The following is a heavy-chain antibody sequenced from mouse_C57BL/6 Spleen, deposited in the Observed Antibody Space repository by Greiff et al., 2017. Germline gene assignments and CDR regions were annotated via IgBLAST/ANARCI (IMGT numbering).Heavy chain of an antibody. V-gene: IGHV1-15*01. D-gene: IGHD2-5*01. Sequence: QVQLKQSGAELARPGASVTLSCKASGYTFTDYEMHWVKQTPVHGLEWIGAIDPETGGTAYNQKFKGKAILTADKSSSTAYMELRSLTSEDSAVYYCTRWDSNYFYFDYWGQGTTLTVSS. CDR2: IDPETGGT. J-gene: IGHJ2*01. CDR1: GYTFTDYE. CDR3: TRWDSNYFYFDY.